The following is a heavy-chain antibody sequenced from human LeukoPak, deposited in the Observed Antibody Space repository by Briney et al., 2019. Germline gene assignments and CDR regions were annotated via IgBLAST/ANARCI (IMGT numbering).Heavy chain of an antibody. CDR3: ARPYCRSTRCYLYLYGLDV. Sequence: GGSLRLSCAASGFTFSSYAMPWVRQAPGKGLEWVAVISYDGSNKYYADSVKGRFTISRDNSKDTLYLHLNNVRTEDTAVYYCARPYCRSTRCYLYLYGLDVWGQGTTVTVSS. V-gene: IGHV3-30-3*01. J-gene: IGHJ6*02. CDR1: GFTFSSYA. CDR2: ISYDGSNK. D-gene: IGHD2-2*01.